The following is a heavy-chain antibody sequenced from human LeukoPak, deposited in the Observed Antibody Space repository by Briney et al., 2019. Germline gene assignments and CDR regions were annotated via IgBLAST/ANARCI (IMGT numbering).Heavy chain of an antibody. V-gene: IGHV4-39*01. CDR2: IYYSGST. J-gene: IGHJ4*02. D-gene: IGHD2-15*01. CDR3: ARGRWVYCSGGSCSPYYFDY. Sequence: KPSETLSLTCTVSGGSISSSSYYWGWIRQPPGKGLEWIGSIYYSGSTYYNPSLKSRVTISVDTSKNQFSLKLSSVTAADTAVYYCARGRWVYCSGGSCSPYYFDYWGQGTLVTVSS. CDR1: GGSISSSSYY.